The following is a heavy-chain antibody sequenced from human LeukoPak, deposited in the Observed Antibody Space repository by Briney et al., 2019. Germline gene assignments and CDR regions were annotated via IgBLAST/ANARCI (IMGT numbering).Heavy chain of an antibody. V-gene: IGHV3-30-3*01. D-gene: IGHD3-22*01. CDR3: AREGDSSVGAFDI. Sequence: QSGGSLRLSCAASGFTFSSYAMHWVRQAPGKGLEWVAVIPYDGSNKYYADSVKGRFTISRDNSKNTLYLQMNSLRAEDTAVYYCAREGDSSVGAFDIWGQGTVVTVSS. CDR1: GFTFSSYA. J-gene: IGHJ3*02. CDR2: IPYDGSNK.